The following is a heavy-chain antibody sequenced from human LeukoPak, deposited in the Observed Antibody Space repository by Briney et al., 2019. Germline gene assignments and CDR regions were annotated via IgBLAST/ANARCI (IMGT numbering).Heavy chain of an antibody. CDR2: IYYSGST. CDR3: ARDGPYSSSWYSGQNKGFDY. V-gene: IGHV4-30-4*01. D-gene: IGHD6-13*01. J-gene: IGHJ4*02. Sequence: PSQTLSLTCTVSGGSISSGDYYWSWIRQPPGKGLEWIGYIYYSGSTYYNPSLKSRVTISVDTSKNQFSLKLSSVTAADTAVYYCARDGPYSSSWYSGQNKGFDYWGQGTLVTVSS. CDR1: GGSISSGDYY.